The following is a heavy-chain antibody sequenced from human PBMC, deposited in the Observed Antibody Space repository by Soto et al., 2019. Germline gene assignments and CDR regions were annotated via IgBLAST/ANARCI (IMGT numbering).Heavy chain of an antibody. CDR2: TYYRSKWYN. Sequence: SQTLSITCAISGDSVSSNSAAWNWIRQSPSRGLEWLGRTYYRSKWYNDYAVSVKSRITINPDTSKNQFSLQLNSVTPEDTAVYYCARGEQIAAAGPRGFDYWGQGTLVTVSS. CDR3: ARGEQIAAAGPRGFDY. V-gene: IGHV6-1*01. CDR1: GDSVSSNSAA. D-gene: IGHD6-13*01. J-gene: IGHJ4*02.